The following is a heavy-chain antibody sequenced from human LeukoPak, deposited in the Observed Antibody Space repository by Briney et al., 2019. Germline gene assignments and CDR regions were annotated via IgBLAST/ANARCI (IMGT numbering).Heavy chain of an antibody. Sequence: GGSLRLSCAASGFTFSSYAMSWVRQAPGKGLEWVSAISGSGGSTYYADSVKGRFTISRDNSKNTLYLQMNSLRAEDTAVYYCAKDGGYSSGWYWFGPWGQGTLVTVSS. J-gene: IGHJ5*02. CDR2: ISGSGGST. CDR1: GFTFSSYA. V-gene: IGHV3-23*01. D-gene: IGHD6-19*01. CDR3: AKDGGYSSGWYWFGP.